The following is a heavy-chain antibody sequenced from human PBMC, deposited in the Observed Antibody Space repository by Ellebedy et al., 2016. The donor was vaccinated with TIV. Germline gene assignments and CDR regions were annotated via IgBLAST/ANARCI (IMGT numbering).Heavy chain of an antibody. CDR2: ISHRGST. Sequence: MPSETLSLTCAVSGGSISSGTHSWSWIRQPPGKGLEWIGYISHRGSTNYNPSLKSRVTMSVDTSKNQFSLKLSLVTAADTAVYYCARDGVYGDYVASWGQGTLVTVSS. J-gene: IGHJ4*02. D-gene: IGHD4-17*01. CDR3: ARDGVYGDYVAS. CDR1: GGSISSGTHS. V-gene: IGHV4-30-2*01.